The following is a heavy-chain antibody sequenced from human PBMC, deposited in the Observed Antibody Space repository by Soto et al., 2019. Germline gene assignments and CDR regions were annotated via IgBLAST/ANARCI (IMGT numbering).Heavy chain of an antibody. V-gene: IGHV3-9*01. J-gene: IGHJ3*02. D-gene: IGHD2-21*02. CDR3: AKGRIVVVTAIDAFDI. Sequence: GGSLRLSCAASGFTFDDYAMHWVRQAPGKGLEWVSGISWNSGSIGYADSVKGRFTISRDNAKNSLYLQMNSLRAEDTALYYCAKGRIVVVTAIDAFDIWGPGTMVTVSS. CDR1: GFTFDDYA. CDR2: ISWNSGSI.